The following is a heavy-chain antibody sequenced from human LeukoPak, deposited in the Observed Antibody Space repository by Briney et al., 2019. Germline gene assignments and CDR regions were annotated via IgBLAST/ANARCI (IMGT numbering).Heavy chain of an antibody. J-gene: IGHJ4*02. D-gene: IGHD3-22*01. V-gene: IGHV4-34*01. CDR3: ARATYYYDSSGYYLDY. CDR2: INHSGST. Sequence: PSETLSLTCAVYGGSFSGYYWSWLRQPPGKGLEWIGEINHSGSTNYNPSLKSRATISVDTSKNQFSLRLSSVTAADTAVYYCARATYYYDSSGYYLDYWGQGTLVTVSS. CDR1: GGSFSGYY.